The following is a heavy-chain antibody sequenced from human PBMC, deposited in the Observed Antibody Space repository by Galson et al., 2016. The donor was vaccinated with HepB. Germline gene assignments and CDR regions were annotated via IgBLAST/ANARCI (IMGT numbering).Heavy chain of an antibody. V-gene: IGHV1-18*01. CDR1: GYTFSSYG. CDR2: ISTYNGKT. Sequence: SVKVSCKASGYTFSSYGINWVRQAPGQGLEWMGWISTYNGKTNYGQNFQGRITMTTDTSTSTAYVELRTLRSDDTAVYYCASDISVRAAGLDYWGQGTLVTVSS. D-gene: IGHD3-10*01. CDR3: ASDISVRAAGLDY. J-gene: IGHJ4*02.